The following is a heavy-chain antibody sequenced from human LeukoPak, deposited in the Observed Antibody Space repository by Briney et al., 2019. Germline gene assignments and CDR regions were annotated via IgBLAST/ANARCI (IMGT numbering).Heavy chain of an antibody. CDR1: GFTFSDYY. CDR3: AREFDPYYYDSSGYGAFDI. V-gene: IGHV3-30*02. J-gene: IGHJ3*02. Sequence: GGSLRLSCAASGFTFSDYYMSWIRQAPGKGLEWVTFIRYDGSNKYYADSVKGRFTISRDNSKNTLYLRMNSLRAEDTAVYYCAREFDPYYYDSSGYGAFDIWGQGTMVTVSS. CDR2: IRYDGSNK. D-gene: IGHD3-22*01.